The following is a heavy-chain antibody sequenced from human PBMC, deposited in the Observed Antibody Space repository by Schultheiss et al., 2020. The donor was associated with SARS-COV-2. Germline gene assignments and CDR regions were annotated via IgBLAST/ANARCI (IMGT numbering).Heavy chain of an antibody. CDR1: GFTFSIYV. V-gene: IGHV3-21*01. CDR3: TRDNRLLGVDQYYMDV. J-gene: IGHJ6*03. CDR2: ISSSSSYI. Sequence: GGSLRLSCAASGFTFSIYVMHWVRQAPGKGLEWVSSISSSSSYIYYADSVKGRFTISRDNAKNSLYLQMNSLRAGDTAVYYCTRDNRLLGVDQYYMDVWGKGTTVTVSS. D-gene: IGHD3-3*01.